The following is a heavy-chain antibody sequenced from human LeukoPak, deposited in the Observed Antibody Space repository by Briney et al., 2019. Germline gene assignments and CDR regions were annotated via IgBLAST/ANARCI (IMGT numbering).Heavy chain of an antibody. CDR3: ARSSSWYGVDY. J-gene: IGHJ4*02. V-gene: IGHV3-53*01. CDR2: IYSGGST. CDR1: GFTVSSNY. Sequence: PGGSLRLSCAASGFTVSSNYMSWVRQAPGKGLEWGSVIYSGGSTYYADSVKGRFTISRDNSKNTLYLQMNSLRAEDTAVYYCARSSSWYGVDYWGQGTLVTVSS. D-gene: IGHD6-13*01.